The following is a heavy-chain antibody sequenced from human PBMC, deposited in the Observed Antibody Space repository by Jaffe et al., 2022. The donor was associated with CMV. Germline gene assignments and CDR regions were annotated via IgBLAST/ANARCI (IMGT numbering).Heavy chain of an antibody. D-gene: IGHD6-6*01. Sequence: EVQLVESGGGLVQPGGSLRLSCAASGFTFSSYEMNWVRQAPGKGLEWVSYISSSGSTIYYADSVKGRFTISRDNAKNSLYLQMNSLRAEDTAVYYCARDLNRYSSSEAAFDIWGQGTMVTVSS. J-gene: IGHJ3*02. CDR2: ISSSGSTI. CDR3: ARDLNRYSSSEAAFDI. CDR1: GFTFSSYE. V-gene: IGHV3-48*03.